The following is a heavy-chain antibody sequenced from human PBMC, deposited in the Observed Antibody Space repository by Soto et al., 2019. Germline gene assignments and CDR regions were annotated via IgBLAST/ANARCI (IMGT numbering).Heavy chain of an antibody. CDR3: ARIGYYDSSGYWKGYYGMDV. D-gene: IGHD3-22*01. CDR1: GGSFSGYY. Sequence: SETLSLTCAVYGGSFSGYYWSWIRQPPGKELEWIGEINHSGSTNYNPSLKSRVTISVDTSKNQFSLKPSSVTAADTAVYYCARIGYYDSSGYWKGYYGMDVWGQGTTVTVSS. CDR2: INHSGST. V-gene: IGHV4-34*01. J-gene: IGHJ6*02.